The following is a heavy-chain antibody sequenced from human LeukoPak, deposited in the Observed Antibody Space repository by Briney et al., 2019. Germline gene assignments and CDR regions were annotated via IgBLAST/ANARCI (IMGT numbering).Heavy chain of an antibody. Sequence: PSETLSLTCAVYGGSFSGFYWSWIRQPPGKGLEWIGEINHSGSTNYNPSLKSRVTMSVDTSKNQFSLKLSSVTAADTAVYYCARVSTSGVDYWGQGTLVTVSS. CDR3: ARVSTSGVDY. V-gene: IGHV4-34*01. D-gene: IGHD2-2*01. J-gene: IGHJ4*02. CDR2: INHSGST. CDR1: GGSFSGFY.